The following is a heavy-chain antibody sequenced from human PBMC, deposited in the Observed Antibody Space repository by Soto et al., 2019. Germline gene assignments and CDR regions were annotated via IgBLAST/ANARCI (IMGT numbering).Heavy chain of an antibody. CDR3: GRNVIDHYSNYPLNW. Sequence: PGGSVRLSCAASGFTFNSYGMHWVRQAPGKGLEWVAVISFDGSNQYYVDSVKDRFTISRDNSKNTLYLQMDSLRAEDTAVYYCGRNVIDHYSNYPLNWWGQGTLVTVSS. CDR2: ISFDGSNQ. CDR1: GFTFNSYG. J-gene: IGHJ4*02. D-gene: IGHD2-2*01. V-gene: IGHV3-30*03.